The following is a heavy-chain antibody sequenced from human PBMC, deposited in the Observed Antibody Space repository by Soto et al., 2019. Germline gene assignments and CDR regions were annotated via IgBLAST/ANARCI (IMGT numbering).Heavy chain of an antibody. CDR3: AGDLVGYCSGGSCHHWFDS. J-gene: IGHJ5*01. D-gene: IGHD2-15*01. CDR2: ISSYNGNT. V-gene: IGHV1-18*04. CDR1: GYTFTSYG. Sequence: ASVKVSCKASGYTFTSYGISWVRQAPGQGLEWMGWISSYNGNTNYAQKLQGRVTMTTDTSTSTAYMELRSLRSDDTAVYYCAGDLVGYCSGGSCHHWFDSWGKGTLVTVSA.